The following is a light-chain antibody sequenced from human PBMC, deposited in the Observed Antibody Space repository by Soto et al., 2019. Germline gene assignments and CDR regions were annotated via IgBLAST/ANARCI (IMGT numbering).Light chain of an antibody. CDR3: QVWDSGPDHVV. CDR2: DDT. Sequence: ELTQSPSMSVAPGQTATITCRGNNIGSKSVQWYQQKSGQAPVLVVYDDTDRPAGIPERFSGSNSGNTATLTISRVEAEDEADYSCQVWDSGPDHVVFGGGTKVTVL. CDR1: NIGSKS. V-gene: IGLV3-21*02. J-gene: IGLJ2*01.